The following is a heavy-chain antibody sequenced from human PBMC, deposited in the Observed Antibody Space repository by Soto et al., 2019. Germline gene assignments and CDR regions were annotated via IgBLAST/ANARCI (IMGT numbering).Heavy chain of an antibody. CDR1: GGSFSSYA. CDR2: IIPIFGTP. Sequence: QVQLVQSGAEVQKPGSSVKVSCKASGGSFSSYAISWVRQAPGQGLEWMGGIIPIFGTPNYAQKFQGRVTITADESTSTAYMELSSLRSEDTAVYYCANSAYYDYVWGSYWDAFDIWGQGTMVTVST. V-gene: IGHV1-69*01. J-gene: IGHJ3*02. CDR3: ANSAYYDYVWGSYWDAFDI. D-gene: IGHD3-16*01.